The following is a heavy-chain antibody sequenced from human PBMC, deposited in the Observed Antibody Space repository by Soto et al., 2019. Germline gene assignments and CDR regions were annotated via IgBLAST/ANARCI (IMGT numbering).Heavy chain of an antibody. CDR2: LYYRGGT. CDR1: GGSISSNSYF. V-gene: IGHV4-39*01. J-gene: IGHJ4*02. CDR3: ATRTVTTTSFDY. Sequence: SETLSLTCTVSGGSISSNSYFWGWIRQPPGKGLEWLGSLYYRGGTNYNPSLKSRVTMSVDTSKNQFSLRLSSVTAADTAVYYCATRTVTTTSFDYWGQGILVTVSS. D-gene: IGHD4-17*01.